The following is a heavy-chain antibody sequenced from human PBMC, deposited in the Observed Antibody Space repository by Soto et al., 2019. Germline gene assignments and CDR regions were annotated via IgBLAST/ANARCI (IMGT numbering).Heavy chain of an antibody. D-gene: IGHD6-19*01. Sequence: GGSLRLSCAASGFTFSSYAMSWVRQAPGKGLEWVSAISGSGGSTYYADSVKGRFTISRDNSKNTLYLQMNSLRAEDTAVYYWAKDPLPFGAVAGTAVRFDYWGQATLVTVSS. CDR3: AKDPLPFGAVAGTAVRFDY. CDR1: GFTFSSYA. CDR2: ISGSGGST. V-gene: IGHV3-23*01. J-gene: IGHJ4*02.